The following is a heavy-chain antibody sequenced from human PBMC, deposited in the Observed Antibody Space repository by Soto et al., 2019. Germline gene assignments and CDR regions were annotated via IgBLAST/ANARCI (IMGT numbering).Heavy chain of an antibody. D-gene: IGHD2-21*02. Sequence: QVQLVQSGAEVKKPGASVKVSCKASGYSFTSYDMNWVRQAPGQGLVWMGWVNPNSGDTDYAQKLQHRVTITTDTSIRSAQMELSSLRSEDTAVYYCARVSFLAPVTGAEIFDFWGQGTMVTVSS. CDR3: ARVSFLAPVTGAEIFDF. CDR2: VNPNSGDT. V-gene: IGHV1-8*01. J-gene: IGHJ3*01. CDR1: GYSFTSYD.